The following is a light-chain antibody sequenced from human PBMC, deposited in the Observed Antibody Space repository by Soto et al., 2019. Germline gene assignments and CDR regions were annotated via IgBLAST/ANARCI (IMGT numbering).Light chain of an antibody. CDR2: DAS. V-gene: IGKV3-11*01. J-gene: IGKJ5*01. Sequence: EIVLTQSPATLSLSPGERATLSCRASQSVSSYLAWYQQKPGQAPRLLIYDASNRATGIPARFSGSGSGTDFTLTISSLEPEDFAVYYCQQRSNWSIFGQGTRLEIK. CDR3: QQRSNWSI. CDR1: QSVSSY.